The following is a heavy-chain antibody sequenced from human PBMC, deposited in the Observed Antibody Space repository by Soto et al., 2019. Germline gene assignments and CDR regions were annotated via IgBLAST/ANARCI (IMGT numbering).Heavy chain of an antibody. Sequence: GGSLRLSCAASGFTFSSYSMNWVRQAPGKGLEWVSSISSSSSYIYYADSVKGRFTISRDNAKNSLYLQMNSLRAEGTAVYYCAGGPYSSSLSGMDVWGQGTTVTISS. CDR1: GFTFSSYS. CDR2: ISSSSSYI. CDR3: AGGPYSSSLSGMDV. D-gene: IGHD6-6*01. J-gene: IGHJ6*02. V-gene: IGHV3-21*01.